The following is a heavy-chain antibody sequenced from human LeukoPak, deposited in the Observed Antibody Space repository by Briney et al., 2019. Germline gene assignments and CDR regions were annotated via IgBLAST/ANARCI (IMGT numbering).Heavy chain of an antibody. CDR2: IYHSGST. CDR1: GGSISSSNW. D-gene: IGHD4-17*01. Sequence: PSGTLSLTCAVSGGSISSSNWWSWVRQPPGKGLEWIGEIYHSGSTNYNPSLKSRVTISADKSKNQFSLKLSSVTAADTAVYYCARDGDYGDYWFDYWGQGTLVTVSS. J-gene: IGHJ4*02. CDR3: ARDGDYGDYWFDY. V-gene: IGHV4-4*02.